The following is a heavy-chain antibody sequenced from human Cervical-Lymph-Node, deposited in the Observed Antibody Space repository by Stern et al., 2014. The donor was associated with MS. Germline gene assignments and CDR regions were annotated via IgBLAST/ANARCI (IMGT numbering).Heavy chain of an antibody. Sequence: QVQLQESGPGLVKPSETLSLTCTVSGGSISSSSYYWGWIRQPPGKGLEWIGSIYYSGSTYYNPSLKSRVTISVDTSTNQFSLKLSSVTAADTAVYYCARHKGSGLRNFDYWGQGTLVTVSS. CDR3: ARHKGSGLRNFDY. CDR1: GGSISSSSYY. CDR2: IYYSGST. D-gene: IGHD6-19*01. J-gene: IGHJ4*02. V-gene: IGHV4-39*01.